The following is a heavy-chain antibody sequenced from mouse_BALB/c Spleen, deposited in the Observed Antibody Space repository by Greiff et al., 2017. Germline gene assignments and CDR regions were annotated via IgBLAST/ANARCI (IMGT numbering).Heavy chain of an antibody. J-gene: IGHJ2*01. V-gene: IGHV1-63*02. Sequence: VQLQQSGAELVRPGTSVKMSCKAAGYTFTNYWIGWVKQRPGHGLEWIGDIYPGGGYTNYNEKFKGKATLTADTSSSTAYMQLSSLTSEDSAIYYCARRRDYDYDGRSVYYFDYWGQGTTLTVSS. D-gene: IGHD2-4*01. CDR2: IYPGGGYT. CDR3: ARRRDYDYDGRSVYYFDY. CDR1: GYTFTNYW.